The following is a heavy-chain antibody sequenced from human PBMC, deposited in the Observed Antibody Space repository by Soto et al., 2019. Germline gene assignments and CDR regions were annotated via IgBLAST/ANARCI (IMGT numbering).Heavy chain of an antibody. V-gene: IGHV4-34*01. CDR3: VRGSYYYGSGSSQNYYCYMDV. CDR1: GGFFSGYY. D-gene: IGHD3-10*01. CDR2: INHSGST. J-gene: IGHJ6*03. Sequence: SETLSVTCAVYGGFFSGYYWSWIRQPPGKGLEWIGEINHSGSTNYNPSLKSRVTISVDTSKNQFSLKLSSVTAADTAVYYCVRGSYYYGSGSSQNYYCYMDVWDKGTTVTVS.